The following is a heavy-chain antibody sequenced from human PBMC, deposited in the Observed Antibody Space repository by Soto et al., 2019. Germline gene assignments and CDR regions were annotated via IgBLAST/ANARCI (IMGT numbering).Heavy chain of an antibody. CDR1: GFTFSSYA. D-gene: IGHD3-3*01. CDR3: AKDWRWQQLIHVFNI. CDR2: ITGDGGNT. Sequence: GGSLRLPCAASGFTFSSYAMRRVRQAPGKGLEWVADITGDGGNTYYADSVKGRFTISRDNSKNTLYLKMDSLRADDTALYYCAKDWRWQQLIHVFNIWGQGTVVTVSS. V-gene: IGHV3-23*01. J-gene: IGHJ3*02.